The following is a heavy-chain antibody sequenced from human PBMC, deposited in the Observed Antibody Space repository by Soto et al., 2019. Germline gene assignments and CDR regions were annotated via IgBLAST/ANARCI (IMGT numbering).Heavy chain of an antibody. CDR1: GFTFSSFA. CDR3: AKESYYYDSSAHWRGHDALDI. J-gene: IGHJ3*02. V-gene: IGHV3-30*18. Sequence: QVQLVESVGGVVQPGRSLRLSCAASGFTFSSFAMDWVRQAPGKGLEWVAVISYDGSNKYYADSVKGRVTTSRDNSDNTLYLQINTLRAEDTAVYYCAKESYYYDSSAHWRGHDALDIWGQGTMVTVSS. CDR2: ISYDGSNK. D-gene: IGHD3-22*01.